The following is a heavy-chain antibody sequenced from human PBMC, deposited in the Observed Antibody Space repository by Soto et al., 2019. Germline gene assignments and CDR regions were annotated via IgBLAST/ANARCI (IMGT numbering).Heavy chain of an antibody. D-gene: IGHD4-17*01. Sequence: SGPAGEPTETLTLTCTVSGFSLSTGRMGVSWIRQPPGKALEWLAHIFSDNERSYSTSMQGRLTISKDPSGSQVVLSMTNLDPVDTGTYYCVRMNADSYQFYYAMDVWGQGTTVTVSS. J-gene: IGHJ6*02. CDR1: GFSLSTGRMG. V-gene: IGHV2-26*01. CDR2: IFSDNER. CDR3: VRMNADSYQFYYAMDV.